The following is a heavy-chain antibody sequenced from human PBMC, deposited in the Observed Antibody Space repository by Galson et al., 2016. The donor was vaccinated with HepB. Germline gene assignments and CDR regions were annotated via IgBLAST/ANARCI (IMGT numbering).Heavy chain of an antibody. V-gene: IGHV1-69*06. J-gene: IGHJ5*02. CDR3: ARERGQFDVVVRWPLDP. CDR1: GGTFNTFA. CDR2: ITPVFGTP. Sequence: SVNVSCKASGGTFNTFAISWVRQAPGQGLEWMGTITPVFGTPNYAQKFQDRVSITADTSATTVYMELSWLTSEDTAVYYCARERGQFDVVVRWPLDPWGQGTLVTVSS. D-gene: IGHD2-21*01.